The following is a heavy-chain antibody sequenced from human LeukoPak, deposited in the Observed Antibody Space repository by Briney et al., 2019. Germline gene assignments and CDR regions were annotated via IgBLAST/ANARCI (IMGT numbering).Heavy chain of an antibody. J-gene: IGHJ4*02. CDR1: GFTFSSYA. Sequence: HPGGSLRLSCAASGFTFSSYAMSWVRQAPGKGLEWVAVISYDGSNKYYADSVKGRFTISRDNSKNTLYLQMNSLRGEDTAMYYCARGQKQVVLGLFDYWGQGTLVTVSS. CDR3: ARGQKQVVLGLFDY. D-gene: IGHD6-13*01. V-gene: IGHV3-30-3*01. CDR2: ISYDGSNK.